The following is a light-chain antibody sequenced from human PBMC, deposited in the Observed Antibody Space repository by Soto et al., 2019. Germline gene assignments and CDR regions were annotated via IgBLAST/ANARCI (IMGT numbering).Light chain of an antibody. CDR3: QQWGTSTRFT. J-gene: IGKJ3*01. CDR1: QSVTSTY. Sequence: EIVLTQSPGTLSLSPGERATLSCRASQSVTSTYLAWYQQKPGQAPRLLIYGASSRATGIPDRFSGSGSGTDFTLTISRLEPEDFAVYYCQQWGTSTRFTFGPGTKVDIK. CDR2: GAS. V-gene: IGKV3-20*01.